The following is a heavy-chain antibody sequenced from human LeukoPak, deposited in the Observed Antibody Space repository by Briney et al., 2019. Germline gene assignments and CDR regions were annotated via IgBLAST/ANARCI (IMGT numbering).Heavy chain of an antibody. V-gene: IGHV4-30-2*01. CDR1: AGSISSGGYG. CDR3: VRGGAVPAANPLHYYYYGMDV. J-gene: IGHJ6*04. Sequence: ASQTLSLTCAVSAGSISSGGYGCGWLRQPPGKGLQWIGYIYHSGSTYYNPSVKSRVTISVDRSKNQFSLKLSFVTAADTAVYYCVRGGAVPAANPLHYYYYGMDVWGKGTTVTVSS. CDR2: IYHSGST. D-gene: IGHD2-2*01.